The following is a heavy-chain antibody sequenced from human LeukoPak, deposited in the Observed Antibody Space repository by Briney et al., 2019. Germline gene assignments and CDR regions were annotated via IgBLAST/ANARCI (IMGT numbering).Heavy chain of an antibody. V-gene: IGHV4-4*02. CDR1: GGSISSSNW. CDR2: IYHSGST. Sequence: SETLSLTCTVSGGSISSSNWWSWVRQPPGKGLEWIGEIYHSGSTNYNPSLKSRVTISVDKSKNQFSLKLSSVTAADTAVYYCASALDYGDYGHWYFDLWGRGTLVTVSS. J-gene: IGHJ2*01. CDR3: ASALDYGDYGHWYFDL. D-gene: IGHD4-17*01.